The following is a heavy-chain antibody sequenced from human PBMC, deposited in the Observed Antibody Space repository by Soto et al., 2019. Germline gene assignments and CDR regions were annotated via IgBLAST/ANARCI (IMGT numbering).Heavy chain of an antibody. J-gene: IGHJ6*02. D-gene: IGHD2-15*01. CDR1: GFTFSSYS. CDR3: ARVTKNCSGGSCYLAPRYYYYYGMDV. Sequence: PGGSLRLSCAASGFTFSSYSMNWVRQAPGKGLEWVSSISSSSSYIYYADSVKGRFTIPRDNAKNSLYLQMNSLRAEDTAVYYCARVTKNCSGGSCYLAPRYYYYYGMDVWGQGTTVTVSS. V-gene: IGHV3-21*01. CDR2: ISSSSSYI.